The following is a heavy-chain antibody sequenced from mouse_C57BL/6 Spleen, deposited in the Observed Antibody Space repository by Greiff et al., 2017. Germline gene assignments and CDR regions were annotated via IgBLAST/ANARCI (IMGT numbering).Heavy chain of an antibody. CDR3: AIVVRDY. D-gene: IGHD1-3*01. CDR1: GFSLTSYG. Sequence: VQLQQSGPGLVQPSQSLSITCTVSGFSLTSYGVHWVRQSPGKGLEWLGVIWSGGSTDYNAAFISRPCISKDNSKSQVFFKMNSLQADDTAIYYCAIVVRDYWGQGTTLTVSS. V-gene: IGHV2-2*01. CDR2: IWSGGST. J-gene: IGHJ2*01.